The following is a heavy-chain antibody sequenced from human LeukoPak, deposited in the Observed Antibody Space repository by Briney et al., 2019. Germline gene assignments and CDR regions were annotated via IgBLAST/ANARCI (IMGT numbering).Heavy chain of an antibody. Sequence: PGRSLRLSCAASGFTFSSYGMHWVRQAPGKGLEGGAVIGYDGSNKYYADSVKGRFTISRDNSKNTLYLQMNSLRAEDTAVYYCARDQGFGVLRFLEWLSGIIDYWGQGTLVTVSS. V-gene: IGHV3-33*01. CDR1: GFTFSSYG. CDR2: IGYDGSNK. J-gene: IGHJ4*02. CDR3: ARDQGFGVLRFLEWLSGIIDY. D-gene: IGHD3-3*01.